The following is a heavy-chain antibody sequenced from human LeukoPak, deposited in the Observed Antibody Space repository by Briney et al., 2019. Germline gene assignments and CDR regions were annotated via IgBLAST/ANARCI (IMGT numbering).Heavy chain of an antibody. CDR3: ARMPRPGYFDL. D-gene: IGHD2-2*01. V-gene: IGHV3-66*02. CDR1: GFTFSSYA. Sequence: QPGGSLRLSCAASGFTFSSYAMSWVRQAPGKWLEWVSVIYSGGSTYYADSVKGRFTISRDNSKNTLYLQMNSLRAEDTAVYYCARMPRPGYFDLWGRGTLVAVSS. J-gene: IGHJ2*01. CDR2: IYSGGST.